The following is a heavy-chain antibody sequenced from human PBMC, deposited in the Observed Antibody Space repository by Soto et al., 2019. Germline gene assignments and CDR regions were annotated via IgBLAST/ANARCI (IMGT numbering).Heavy chain of an antibody. D-gene: IGHD2-21*02. CDR2: IWYDGSNK. CDR1: GFTFSSYG. V-gene: IGHV3-33*01. CDR3: ARDPNGGNSVGPSPPGGYGMDV. J-gene: IGHJ6*02. Sequence: PGGSLRLSCAASGFTFSSYGMHWVRQAPGKGLEWVAVIWYDGSNKYYADSVKGRFTISRDNSKNTLYLQMNSLRAEDTAVYYCARDPNGGNSVGPSPPGGYGMDVWGQGTTVTVSS.